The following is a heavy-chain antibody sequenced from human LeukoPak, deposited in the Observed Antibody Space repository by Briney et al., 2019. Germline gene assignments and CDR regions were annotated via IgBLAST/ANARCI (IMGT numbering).Heavy chain of an antibody. CDR3: ARHAVELGFDY. D-gene: IGHD3-10*01. CDR1: GGSISSSSYY. CDR2: IYYSGST. J-gene: IGHJ4*02. Sequence: PSETLSLTCTVSGGSISSSSYYWGWIRQPPGKGLEWIGSIYYSGSTYYNPSLKSRVTISVDTSKNQFSLKLSSVTAADTAVYYCARHAVELGFDYWGQGTLVTVSS. V-gene: IGHV4-39*01.